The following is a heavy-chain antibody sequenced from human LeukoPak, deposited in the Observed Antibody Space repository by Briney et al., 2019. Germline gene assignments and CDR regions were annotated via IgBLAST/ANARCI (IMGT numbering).Heavy chain of an antibody. V-gene: IGHV1-18*01. D-gene: IGHD6-13*01. CDR2: ISTYNSNT. CDR3: ARGYETGIAAAGPKYYYYYMDV. Sequence: ASVKVSCKASGYTFTTYGINWLRQAPGQGLAWMGWISTYNSNTHYAQKLQGRVTMTRNTSISTAYMELSSLRSEDTAVYYCARGYETGIAAAGPKYYYYYMDVWGKGTTVTISS. J-gene: IGHJ6*03. CDR1: GYTFTTYG.